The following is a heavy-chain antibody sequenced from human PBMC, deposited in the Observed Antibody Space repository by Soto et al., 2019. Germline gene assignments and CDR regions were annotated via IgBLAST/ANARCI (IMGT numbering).Heavy chain of an antibody. CDR2: INDSGDTI. CDR1: GFTVSDYH. CDR3: AREPHGFLELSSVFAFDI. Sequence: QGQLVQSGGGLVRPGGSLRLSCAASGFTVSDYHMIWIRQAPGKGLEWVSYINDSGDTIYYVDSLKGRITISRDNAKKSLFLQMNSLRAEDTAVYYCAREPHGFLELSSVFAFDIWGQGTAVTVS. J-gene: IGHJ3*02. D-gene: IGHD3-3*01. V-gene: IGHV3-11*01.